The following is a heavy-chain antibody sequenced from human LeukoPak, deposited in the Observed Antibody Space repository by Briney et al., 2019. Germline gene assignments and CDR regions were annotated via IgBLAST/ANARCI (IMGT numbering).Heavy chain of an antibody. Sequence: GGCLRLSCAPAGFTVSKDDFRCVRQAPGKGLEWVAAIGVTGDTNYADSVKGRFTISREDAANSLYLQMRSLGAGDTALYYCTKEFCGSRAACAGGSYYDFWGQGTLVTVSS. CDR2: IGVTGDT. D-gene: IGHD3-3*01. V-gene: IGHV3-13*01. J-gene: IGHJ4*02. CDR3: TKEFCGSRAACAGGSYYDF. CDR1: GFTVSKDD.